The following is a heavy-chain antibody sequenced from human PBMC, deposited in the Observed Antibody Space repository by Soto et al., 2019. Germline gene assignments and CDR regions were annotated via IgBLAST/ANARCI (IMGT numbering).Heavy chain of an antibody. D-gene: IGHD2-2*01. Sequence: GASVKVSCKVSGYTLTELSMHWVRKAPGQGLEWMGIINPSGGSTSYAQKFQGRVTMTRDTSTSTVYMELSSLRSEDTAVYYCARDHVVPAAMGYDYWGQGTLVTVSS. CDR3: ARDHVVPAAMGYDY. J-gene: IGHJ4*02. CDR2: INPSGGST. V-gene: IGHV1-46*03. CDR1: GYTLTELS.